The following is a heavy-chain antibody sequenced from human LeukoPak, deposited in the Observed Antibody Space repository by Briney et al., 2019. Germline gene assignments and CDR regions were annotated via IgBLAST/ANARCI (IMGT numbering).Heavy chain of an antibody. CDR2: VSKDGVTK. V-gene: IGHV3-30-3*01. D-gene: IGHD4-23*01. J-gene: IGHJ4*02. CDR1: GFSLTHDA. Sequence: GGSLRLSCAASGFSLTHDAIHWVRQAPGKGLEWAAVVSKDGVTKFYRDSVNGRFTISTDSSKNTVYLQMTGLGSEDTVIYYCAADRWPGAPDYLDSWGQGTLVTVSS. CDR3: AADRWPGAPDYLDS.